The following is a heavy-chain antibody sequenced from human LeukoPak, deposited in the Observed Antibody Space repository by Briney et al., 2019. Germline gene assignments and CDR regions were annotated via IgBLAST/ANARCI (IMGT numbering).Heavy chain of an antibody. Sequence: GESLKISCKGSGYSFTSYWIGWVRQMPGKGLEWMGIIYPGDSDTRYSPSFQGQVTISADKSISTAYLQWSSLKASDTAMHYCARLPYGGYDGQYYYYGMDVWGQGTTVTVSS. CDR1: GYSFTSYW. J-gene: IGHJ6*02. CDR3: ARLPYGGYDGQYYYYGMDV. D-gene: IGHD5-12*01. CDR2: IYPGDSDT. V-gene: IGHV5-51*01.